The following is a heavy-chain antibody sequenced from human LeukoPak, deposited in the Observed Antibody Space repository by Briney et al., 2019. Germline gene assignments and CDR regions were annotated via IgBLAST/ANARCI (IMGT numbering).Heavy chain of an antibody. CDR1: GYTFTGYY. CDR2: INPNSGGT. V-gene: IGHV1-2*04. J-gene: IGHJ4*02. D-gene: IGHD3-22*01. CDR3: ARAGVHYDSSGYFDY. Sequence: GASVSVSCKASGYTFTGYYMHWVRQAPGQGLGWMGWINPNSGGTNYAQKFQGWVTMTRDTSISTAYMELSRLRSDDTAVYYCARAGVHYDSSGYFDYWGQGTLVTVSS.